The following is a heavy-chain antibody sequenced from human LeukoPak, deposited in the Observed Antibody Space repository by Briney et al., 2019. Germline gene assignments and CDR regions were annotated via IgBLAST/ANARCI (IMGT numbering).Heavy chain of an antibody. Sequence: PGGSLRLSCAASGFSFDDYAMHWVRQAPGRGLEWVSIITGSSGSTYYADSVKGRFTISRDNSKNTLYLQMNSLRAEDTAIYYCAKTANDFWSGYYLSSYFDSWGQGTLVTVSS. CDR3: AKTANDFWSGYYLSSYFDS. CDR2: ITGSSGST. CDR1: GFSFDDYA. V-gene: IGHV3-23*01. J-gene: IGHJ4*02. D-gene: IGHD3-3*01.